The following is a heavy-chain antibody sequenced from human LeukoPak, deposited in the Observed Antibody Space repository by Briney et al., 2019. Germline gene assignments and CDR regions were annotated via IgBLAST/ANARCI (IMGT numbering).Heavy chain of an antibody. V-gene: IGHV3-23*01. D-gene: IGHD3-10*01. CDR2: ISGSGGST. J-gene: IGHJ4*02. CDR1: GFTFSSYA. CDR3: AKGQLWFGESPVDY. Sequence: GGSLRLSCAASGFTFSSYAMSWVRQAPGKGLGWVSAISGSGGSTYYADSVKGRFTISRDNSKNTLYLQMNSLRAEDTAVYYCAKGQLWFGESPVDYWGQGTLVTVSS.